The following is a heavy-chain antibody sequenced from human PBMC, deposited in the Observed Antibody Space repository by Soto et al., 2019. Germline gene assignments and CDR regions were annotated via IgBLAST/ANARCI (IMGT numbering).Heavy chain of an antibody. J-gene: IGHJ4*02. CDR3: ARYCSGGSCYSKSLDY. D-gene: IGHD2-15*01. CDR1: GGSITSYY. V-gene: IGHV4-59*01. Sequence: WETLSLTCTVSGGSITSYYWSWVRQPPGKGLEWIGYIYYSGSTSYNPSLRSRVTISVDTSKNQFSLHLTSVTAADTAVYYCARYCSGGSCYSKSLDYWGQGTLVTVSS. CDR2: IYYSGST.